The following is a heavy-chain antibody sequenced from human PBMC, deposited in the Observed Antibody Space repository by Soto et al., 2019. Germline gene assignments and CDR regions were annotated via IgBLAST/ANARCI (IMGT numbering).Heavy chain of an antibody. D-gene: IGHD4-17*01. CDR3: ARALPFDYGGYFDY. CDR2: INAGNGNT. V-gene: IGHV1-3*01. Sequence: GASVKVSCKASGYTFTSYAMHWVRQAPGQRLEWMGWINAGNGNTKYSQKFQGRVTITRDTSASTAYMELSSLRSEDTAVYYCARALPFDYGGYFDYWGQGTLVTVSS. J-gene: IGHJ4*02. CDR1: GYTFTSYA.